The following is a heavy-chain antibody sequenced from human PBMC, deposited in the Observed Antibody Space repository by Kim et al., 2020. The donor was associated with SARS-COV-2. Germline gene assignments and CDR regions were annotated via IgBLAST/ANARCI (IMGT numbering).Heavy chain of an antibody. J-gene: IGHJ6*02. D-gene: IGHD3-10*01. CDR3: ARHLWFGELYGMDV. CDR2: IYYSGST. CDR1: GGSISSSSYY. V-gene: IGHV4-39*01. Sequence: SETLSLTCTVSGGSISSSSYYWGWIRQPPGKGLEWIGSIYYSGSTYYNPSLTSRVTISVDTSKNQFSLKLSSVTAADTAVYYCARHLWFGELYGMDVWGQGTTVTVSS.